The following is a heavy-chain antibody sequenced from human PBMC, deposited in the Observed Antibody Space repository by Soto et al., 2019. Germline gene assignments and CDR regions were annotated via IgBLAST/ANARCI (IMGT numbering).Heavy chain of an antibody. V-gene: IGHV1-69*13. J-gene: IGHJ3*01. D-gene: IGHD2-15*01. CDR2: IIPILRRP. CDR3: ARDHEGLGYCSGGPCYPRVFDV. Sequence: ASVNVSCKASGGFFSTYAISWGRGGPGQGLEWMGGIIPILRRPNYAQKFQGRVTITADESTTTAYMELSRLSSEDTAIYYCARDHEGLGYCSGGPCYPRVFDVWGPGTMVTVSS. CDR1: GGFFSTYA.